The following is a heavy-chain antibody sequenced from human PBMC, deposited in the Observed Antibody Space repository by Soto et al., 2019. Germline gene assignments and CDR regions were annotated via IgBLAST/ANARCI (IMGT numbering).Heavy chain of an antibody. CDR2: IYHSGST. V-gene: IGHV4-4*02. Sequence: QVQLQESGPGLVKPSGTLSLTCAVSGGSISSSNWWSWVRQPPGKGLEWIGEIYHSGSTNYNPSLKSRVTISVDKSKNQFSLKLSSVTAADTAVYYCARDIVVVPAAISHGYYYYGMDVWGQGTTVTVSS. CDR3: ARDIVVVPAAISHGYYYYGMDV. CDR1: GGSISSSNW. J-gene: IGHJ6*02. D-gene: IGHD2-2*01.